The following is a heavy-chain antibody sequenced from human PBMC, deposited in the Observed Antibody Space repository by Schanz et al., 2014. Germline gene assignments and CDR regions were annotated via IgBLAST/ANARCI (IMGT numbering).Heavy chain of an antibody. D-gene: IGHD6-13*01. CDR2: IYSRGSS. Sequence: QVQLQESGPGLVKPSQTLSLTCTVSGGSVSSATYYWSWVRQPAGKGLEWIGRIYSRGSSTYNPSLKSRVTIPIAAPNNQFSRKLNSVTAADTAVYYCAREEGWGIAAAGPKHYYYGMDVWGQGTTVTVSS. J-gene: IGHJ6*02. CDR1: GGSVSSATYY. CDR3: AREEGWGIAAAGPKHYYYGMDV. V-gene: IGHV4-61*02.